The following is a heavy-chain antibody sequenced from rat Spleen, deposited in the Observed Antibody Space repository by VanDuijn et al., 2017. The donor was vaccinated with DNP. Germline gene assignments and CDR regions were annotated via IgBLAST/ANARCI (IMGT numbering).Heavy chain of an antibody. D-gene: IGHD1-1*01. Sequence: EVQLVESGGDLVQPGRSLKLSCVASGFTFNNYWMTWIRQVPGKGLEWVASITSSGGSTYYPDSVKGRFTISRDNAKNTLYLQMNSLRSEDTATYYCARGYYSGDAFDYWGQGVMVTVSS. CDR2: ITSSGGST. V-gene: IGHV5-31*01. J-gene: IGHJ2*01. CDR1: GFTFNNYW. CDR3: ARGYYSGDAFDY.